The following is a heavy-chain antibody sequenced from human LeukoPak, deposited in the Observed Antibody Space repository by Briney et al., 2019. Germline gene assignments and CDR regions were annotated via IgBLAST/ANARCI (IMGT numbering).Heavy chain of an antibody. Sequence: ASAKVSCKASGYTFTDYYMHWVRQAPGQGLEWMGWINPNSGGTNHAQKFQDRITMTRDTSINTAYMEVSRLRYDDTAVYYCARNKLGKAFDIWGQGTMVTVSS. V-gene: IGHV1-2*02. CDR3: ARNKLGKAFDI. D-gene: IGHD1-26*01. J-gene: IGHJ3*02. CDR1: GYTFTDYY. CDR2: INPNSGGT.